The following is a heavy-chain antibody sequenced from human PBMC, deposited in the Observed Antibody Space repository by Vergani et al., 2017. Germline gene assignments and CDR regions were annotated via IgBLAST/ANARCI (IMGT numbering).Heavy chain of an antibody. CDR3: AHRRYSSSWYISFDP. D-gene: IGHD6-13*01. CDR2: IFSNDEK. CDR1: GFPLSNARMG. J-gene: IGHJ5*02. Sequence: QVTLREFGPVLVKPTETLTTTFTVPGFPLSNARMGVSWIRQPQGKALEWLEHIFSNDEKSYRTSLKGRLTISKNTSKSQVVLTMTDRDPVETTTYYCAHRRYSSSWYISFDPWSQRTLVTVYS. V-gene: IGHV2-26*01.